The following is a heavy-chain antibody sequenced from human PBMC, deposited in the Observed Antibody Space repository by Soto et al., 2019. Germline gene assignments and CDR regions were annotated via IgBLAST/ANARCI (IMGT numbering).Heavy chain of an antibody. CDR3: ARREIQGPIDY. D-gene: IGHD1-26*01. CDR2: IYYSGTT. Sequence: QVQLQESGPGLVKPSDTLSLTCAVSGYSISSSNWWGWIRQPPGKGLEWIGYIYYSGTTSYNPSLKMRFTMSVDTSKNQFSLKLTSVTAVDTAVYYCARREIQGPIDYWGQGTLVTVSS. V-gene: IGHV4-28*01. CDR1: GYSISSSNW. J-gene: IGHJ4*02.